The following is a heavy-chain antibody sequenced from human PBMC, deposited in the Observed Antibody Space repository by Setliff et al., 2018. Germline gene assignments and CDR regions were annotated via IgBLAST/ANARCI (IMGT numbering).Heavy chain of an antibody. J-gene: IGHJ3*02. CDR1: GDSISSGDYY. Sequence: PSETLSLTCTVSGDSISSGDYYWSWIRQPPGKGLEWIGSIYYSGSTYYNPSLKSRVTMSVDTSKNQFSLKLSSVTAADTAVYYCARKGISALSGAFDMWGQGTMVTVSS. D-gene: IGHD1-26*01. CDR3: ARKGISALSGAFDM. V-gene: IGHV4-39*07. CDR2: IYYSGST.